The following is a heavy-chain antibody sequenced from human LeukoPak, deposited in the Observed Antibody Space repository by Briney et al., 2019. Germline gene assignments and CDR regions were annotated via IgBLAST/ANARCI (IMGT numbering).Heavy chain of an antibody. Sequence: GGSLRLSCAASGTTFEDYAMHWVRQAPGKGLEWVSFISVDGGTTYYTDSVKGRFTISRDNSKTSLYLQMNSLRTEDTALYYCAKDQGASGWGAFDYWGQGTLVTVSS. J-gene: IGHJ4*02. V-gene: IGHV3-43*02. D-gene: IGHD6-19*01. CDR1: GTTFEDYA. CDR2: ISVDGGTT. CDR3: AKDQGASGWGAFDY.